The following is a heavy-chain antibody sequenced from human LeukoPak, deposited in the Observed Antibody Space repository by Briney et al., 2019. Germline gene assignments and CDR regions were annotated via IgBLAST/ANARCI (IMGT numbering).Heavy chain of an antibody. D-gene: IGHD1-14*01. CDR3: ARGGPSEPDP. Sequence: SETLSLTCAVYGGSFSGYYWSWIRQPPGKGLEWIGKISRSGNTNYNPSLKSRVTISVDTSKNQFSLKLSSVTAADTGVYYCARGGPSEPDPWGRGTLVTVSS. CDR1: GGSFSGYY. V-gene: IGHV4-34*01. CDR2: ISRSGNT. J-gene: IGHJ5*02.